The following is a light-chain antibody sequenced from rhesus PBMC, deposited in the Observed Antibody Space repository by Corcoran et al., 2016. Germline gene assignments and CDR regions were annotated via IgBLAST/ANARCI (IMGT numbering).Light chain of an antibody. J-gene: IGKJ1*01. CDR3: QQSSNLWT. V-gene: IGKV3-24*04. Sequence: ETVVTQSPATLSLSPGERATLPCRASQRVGSYLAWYQQKPGQAPRLHIYGAPSRATGTPDGFSGRGFGTDFSLPISSLEPEDVGVYYCQQSSNLWTFGQGTKVEIK. CDR1: QRVGSY. CDR2: GAP.